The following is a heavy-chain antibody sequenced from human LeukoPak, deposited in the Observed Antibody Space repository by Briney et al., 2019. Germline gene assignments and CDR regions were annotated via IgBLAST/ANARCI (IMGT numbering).Heavy chain of an antibody. D-gene: IGHD6-19*01. CDR2: IYYSGNT. CDR1: GGSISSSNYY. Sequence: PSETLSLTCAVSGGSISSSNYYWGWIRQPPGQGREWLGSIYYSGNTYYNPSLKSRVTISVDTSKNQFSLKLSSVPATDTAVYYCARRRAGRDWFDPWGQGTLVTVSS. J-gene: IGHJ5*02. CDR3: ARRRAGRDWFDP. V-gene: IGHV4-39*01.